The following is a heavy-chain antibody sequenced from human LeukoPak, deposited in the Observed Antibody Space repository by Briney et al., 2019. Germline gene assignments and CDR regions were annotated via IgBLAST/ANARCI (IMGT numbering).Heavy chain of an antibody. V-gene: IGHV5-51*01. J-gene: IGHJ4*02. CDR3: ARREPSGYDGY. CDR1: GYSFTNYW. Sequence: GESLKISCMASGYSFTNYWIGWVRQMPGKGLEWMGIIYPGDSDTRYSPSFQGQVTISADKSISTAYLQWSSLKASDTAMYYCARREPSGYDGYWGQGTLVTVSS. D-gene: IGHD5-12*01. CDR2: IYPGDSDT.